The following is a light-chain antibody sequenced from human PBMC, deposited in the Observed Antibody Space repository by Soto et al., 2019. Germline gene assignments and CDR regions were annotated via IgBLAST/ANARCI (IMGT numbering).Light chain of an antibody. CDR2: VAS. CDR3: QQRSKWPPWT. Sequence: VTQSPWTLSVACGEIATASFRVSQSVCSYLAWYQQKPGQAPRLLIYVASNRATGIPARFSGSGSGTDFTLTISSLEAEDVAVYYCQQRSKWPPWTFGQGTKVDIK. CDR1: QSVCSY. J-gene: IGKJ1*01. V-gene: IGKV3-11*01.